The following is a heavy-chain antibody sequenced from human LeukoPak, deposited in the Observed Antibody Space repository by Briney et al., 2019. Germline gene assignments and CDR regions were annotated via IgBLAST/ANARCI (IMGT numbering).Heavy chain of an antibody. Sequence: GGSLRLSCAASGFTFSSYGMHWVRQTPGKGLEWVSFIRYDGSDKYYADSVKGRFTISRDKSTNTLYLQMNSLRAEDTAVYYCAEDFFQNTGSHFDHWGQGTLVTVSS. D-gene: IGHD1-26*01. CDR1: GFTFSSYG. CDR2: IRYDGSDK. J-gene: IGHJ4*02. CDR3: AEDFFQNTGSHFDH. V-gene: IGHV3-30*02.